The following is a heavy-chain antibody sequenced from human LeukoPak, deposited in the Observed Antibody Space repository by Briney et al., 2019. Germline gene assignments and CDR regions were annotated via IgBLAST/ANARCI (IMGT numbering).Heavy chain of an antibody. J-gene: IGHJ5*02. Sequence: ASVKVSCKASGYTFTSYYMHWVRQAPGQGLEWMGIINPSGGRTSYAQKFQGRVTMTRDTSTSTVYMEPSSLRSEDTAVYYCAREAEGSGLVVNWFDPWGQGTLVTVSS. V-gene: IGHV1-46*01. D-gene: IGHD6-6*01. CDR1: GYTFTSYY. CDR2: INPSGGRT. CDR3: AREAEGSGLVVNWFDP.